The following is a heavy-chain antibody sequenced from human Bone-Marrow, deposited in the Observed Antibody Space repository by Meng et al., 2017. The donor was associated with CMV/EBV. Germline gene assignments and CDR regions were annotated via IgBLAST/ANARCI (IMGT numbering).Heavy chain of an antibody. J-gene: IGHJ4*02. CDR2: IKQDGSEK. Sequence: GDSLKISCAASGFTFSSYWMSWVRQAPGKGLEWVANIKQDGSEKCYVDSVKGRFTISRDNAKNSLYLQMNSLRAEDTAVYYCARSSGYYLYYFDYWGRGTLVTVYS. CDR1: GFTFSSYW. V-gene: IGHV3-7*01. CDR3: ARSSGYYLYYFDY. D-gene: IGHD3-22*01.